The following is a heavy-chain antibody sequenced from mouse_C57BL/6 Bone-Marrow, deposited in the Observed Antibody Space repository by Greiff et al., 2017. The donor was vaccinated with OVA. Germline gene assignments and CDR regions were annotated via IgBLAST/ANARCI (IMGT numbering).Heavy chain of an antibody. CDR3: TLYYYGSSYGYFDV. V-gene: IGHV14-1*01. CDR1: GFNIKDYY. J-gene: IGHJ1*03. CDR2: LDPEDGDP. D-gene: IGHD1-1*01. Sequence: VQLQQSGAELVRPGASVKLSCTASGFNIKDYYMHWVKQRPEQGLEWIGRLDPEDGDPEYAPKFQGKATMTADTSSNTSYLQLISLTSEDTAVDYCTLYYYGSSYGYFDVWGTGTTVTVSS.